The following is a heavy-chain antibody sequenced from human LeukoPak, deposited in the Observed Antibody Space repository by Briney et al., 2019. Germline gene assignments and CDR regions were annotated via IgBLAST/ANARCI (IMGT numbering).Heavy chain of an antibody. CDR1: GGSISSYY. V-gene: IGHV4-59*08. CDR3: ARLGAAVFNWFDP. Sequence: SETLSLTCTVSGGSISSYYWSWIRQPPGKGLEWIGYNYYSGSTNYNPSLKSRVTISVDTSKNQFSLKLSSVTAADTAVYYCARLGAAVFNWFDPWGQGTLVTVSS. J-gene: IGHJ5*02. CDR2: NYYSGST. D-gene: IGHD6-13*01.